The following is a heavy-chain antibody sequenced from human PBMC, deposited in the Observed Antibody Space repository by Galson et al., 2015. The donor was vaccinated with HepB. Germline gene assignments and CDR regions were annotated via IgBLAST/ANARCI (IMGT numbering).Heavy chain of an antibody. D-gene: IGHD2-21*02. V-gene: IGHV1-3*01. CDR1: GYTFTSYA. CDR2: INAGNGNT. J-gene: IGHJ4*02. Sequence: SVKVSCKASGYTFTSYAMHWVRQAPGQRLEWMGWINAGNGNTKYSQKFQGRVTITRDTSASTAYVELSSLRSEDTAVYYCARVHIVVVTAIQWGQGTLVTVSS. CDR3: ARVHIVVVTAIQ.